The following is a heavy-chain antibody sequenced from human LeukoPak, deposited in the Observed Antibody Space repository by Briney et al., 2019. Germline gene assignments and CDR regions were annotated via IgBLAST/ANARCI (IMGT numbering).Heavy chain of an antibody. CDR1: GYTFTSYD. V-gene: IGHV1-8*03. CDR3: ARIVPSDYYYYYYMDV. D-gene: IGHD2-8*01. CDR2: MNPNSGNT. J-gene: IGHJ6*03. Sequence: ASVKVSCKASGYTFTSYDINWVRQATGQGLEWKGWMNPNSGNTGYAQKFQGRVTITRNTSISTAYMELSSLRSEDTAVYYCARIVPSDYYYYYYMDVWGKGTTVTVSS.